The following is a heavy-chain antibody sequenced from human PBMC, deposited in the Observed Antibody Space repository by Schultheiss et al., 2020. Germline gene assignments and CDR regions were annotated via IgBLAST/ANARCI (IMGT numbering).Heavy chain of an antibody. V-gene: IGHV1-3*04. CDR3: ARDTSGWSLNLDY. J-gene: IGHJ4*02. CDR1: GYTFTRYA. Sequence: ASVKVSCKASGYTFTRYAMHWVRQAPGQRLEWMGWINTGNGNTKYSQKFQGRVTITRDTSASTAYMELSSLRSEDTAVYYCARDTSGWSLNLDYWGQGSLVTVSS. CDR2: INTGNGNT. D-gene: IGHD6-19*01.